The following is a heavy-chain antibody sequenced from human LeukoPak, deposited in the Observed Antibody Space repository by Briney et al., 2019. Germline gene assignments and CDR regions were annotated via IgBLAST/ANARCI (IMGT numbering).Heavy chain of an antibody. J-gene: IGHJ4*02. D-gene: IGHD6-13*01. CDR3: AREAGEQQLEAAFDY. CDR2: IYYSGST. CDR1: GGSISSHY. V-gene: IGHV4-59*11. Sequence: PSETLSLTCTVSGGSISSHYWSWIRQPPGKGLEWIGYIYYSGSTNYNPSLKSRVTISVDTSKNQFSLKLGSVTAADTAVYYCAREAGEQQLEAAFDYWGQGTLVTVSS.